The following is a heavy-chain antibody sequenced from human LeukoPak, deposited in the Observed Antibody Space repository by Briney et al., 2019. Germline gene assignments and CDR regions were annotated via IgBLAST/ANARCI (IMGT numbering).Heavy chain of an antibody. CDR2: IFYSGST. Sequence: SETLSLTCSVSGGSTNSNGYYWAWIRQPPGKRPEWIGSIFYSGSTHYNPSLQSRITISADTSKGQFSLKLSSVTAADTAVYYCARQGVGATDFWGQGSLVTVSS. V-gene: IGHV4-39*01. CDR3: ARQGVGATDF. J-gene: IGHJ4*02. CDR1: GGSTNSNGYY. D-gene: IGHD1-26*01.